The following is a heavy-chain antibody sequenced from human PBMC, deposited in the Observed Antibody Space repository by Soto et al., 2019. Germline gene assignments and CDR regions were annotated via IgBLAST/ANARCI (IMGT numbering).Heavy chain of an antibody. CDR2: IYYSGST. V-gene: IGHV4-59*01. D-gene: IGHD2-2*03. CDR1: GGSISSYY. Sequence: SETLSLTCTVSGGSISSYYWSCIRHPPGKGLEWIGYIYYSGSTNYNPSLKSRVTISVDTSKNQFSLKLSSVTAADTAVYYCARMDRASFEYWGQGPLVSVS. CDR3: ARMDRASFEY. J-gene: IGHJ4*02.